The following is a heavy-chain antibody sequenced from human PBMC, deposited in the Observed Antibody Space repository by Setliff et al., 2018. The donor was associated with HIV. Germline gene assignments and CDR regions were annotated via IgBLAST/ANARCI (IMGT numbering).Heavy chain of an antibody. D-gene: IGHD6-19*01. V-gene: IGHV4-59*01. J-gene: IGHJ6*03. CDR1: GGSISSYY. CDR3: ARGGYSSGWSDMDV. Sequence: PSETLSLTCPVSGGSISSYYWSWIRQPPGKGLEWIGYIYYSGSTNYNPSLKSRVTISVDTSKNQFSLKLSSVTAADTAVYYCARGGYSSGWSDMDVWGKGTTVTVSS. CDR2: IYYSGST.